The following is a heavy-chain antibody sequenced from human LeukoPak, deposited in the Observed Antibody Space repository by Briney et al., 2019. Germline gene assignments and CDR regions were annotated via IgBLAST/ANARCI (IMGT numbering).Heavy chain of an antibody. CDR2: ISSSSSYI. V-gene: IGHV3-21*01. J-gene: IGHJ6*02. D-gene: IGHD7-27*01. CDR3: ARIPNWASRGNSYYYGIDV. CDR1: GFTFSSYS. Sequence: PGGSLRLSCAASGFTFSSYSMNWVRQAPGKGLEWVSSISSSSSYIYYADSVKGGFTIARENAKNSLYLQMNSLRAEDTDVYECARIPNWASRGNSYYYGIDVWGPGTTVTVSS.